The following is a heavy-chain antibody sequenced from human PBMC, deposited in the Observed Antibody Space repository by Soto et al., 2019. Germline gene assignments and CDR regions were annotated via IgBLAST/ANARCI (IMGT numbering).Heavy chain of an antibody. V-gene: IGHV1-8*01. J-gene: IGHJ1*01. D-gene: IGHD1-26*01. CDR3: ARVKEWELTGTYQH. CDR1: GYTFTSYD. CDR2: MNPNGGNT. Sequence: QVQLVQSGAEVKKPGASVKVSCKASGYTFTSYDINWVRQATGQGLEWMGWMNPNGGNTGYAQKFQGRVTMTRNTSISTAYMELSSLRSEDTAVYYCARVKEWELTGTYQHWGQGTLVTVSS.